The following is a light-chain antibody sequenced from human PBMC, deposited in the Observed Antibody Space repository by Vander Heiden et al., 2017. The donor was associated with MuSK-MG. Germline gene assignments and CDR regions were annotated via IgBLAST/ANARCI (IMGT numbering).Light chain of an antibody. CDR3: GQDDKYPNT. J-gene: IGKJ2*01. CDR2: AAS. CDR1: QGVGHD. Sequence: AIQMTQSPSSLSASVGDRVIITCRASQGVGHDLGWYQQKPGKAPKLLIYAASRLQSGVPSRCSGGGPGTDFTLTISRLQHEDFATYYCGQDDKYPNTFGQGTKLEIK. V-gene: IGKV1-6*01.